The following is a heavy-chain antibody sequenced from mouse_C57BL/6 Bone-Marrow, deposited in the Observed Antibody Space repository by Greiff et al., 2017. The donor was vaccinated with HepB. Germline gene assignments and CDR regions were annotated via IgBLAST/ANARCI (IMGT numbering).Heavy chain of an antibody. Sequence: QVQLKQPGAELVKPGASVKMSCKASGYTFTSYWITWVKQRPGQGLEWIGDIYPGSGSTNYNEKFKSKATLTVDTSSSTAYMQLSSLTSEDSAVYYCARGDYGNYYFDYWGQGTTLTVSS. J-gene: IGHJ2*01. V-gene: IGHV1-55*01. D-gene: IGHD2-1*01. CDR3: ARGDYGNYYFDY. CDR1: GYTFTSYW. CDR2: IYPGSGST.